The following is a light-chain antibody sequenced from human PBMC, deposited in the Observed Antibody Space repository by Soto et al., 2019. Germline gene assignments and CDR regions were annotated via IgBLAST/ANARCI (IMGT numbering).Light chain of an antibody. J-gene: IGLJ3*02. CDR3: SAWDDSLNGPV. Sequence: QSVLTQPPSASGTPGQGVTVSCSGSRSNIGSHPVHWYQQLPGTAPQLLIFNKNLRPSGVPDRFSGSKSGTSASLAISGLQSEDEAHYYCSAWDDSLNGPVFGGGTKVTVL. CDR1: RSNIGSHP. V-gene: IGLV1-44*01. CDR2: NKN.